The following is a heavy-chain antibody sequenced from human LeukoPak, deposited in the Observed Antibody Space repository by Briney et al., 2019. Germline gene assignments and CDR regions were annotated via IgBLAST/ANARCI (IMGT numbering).Heavy chain of an antibody. Sequence: GASVKVSCKASGYIFTAYYLHWVRRAPGQGLEWMGWINPNSGGTNYAQKFQGRVTMTRDTSISTAYMELSRLRSDDTAVYYCARGKMVYATNNWFDPWGQGTLVTVSS. CDR1: GYIFTAYY. D-gene: IGHD2-8*01. CDR3: ARGKMVYATNNWFDP. CDR2: INPNSGGT. J-gene: IGHJ5*02. V-gene: IGHV1-2*02.